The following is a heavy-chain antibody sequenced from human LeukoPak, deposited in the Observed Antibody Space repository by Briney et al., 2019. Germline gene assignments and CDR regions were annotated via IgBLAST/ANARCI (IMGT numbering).Heavy chain of an antibody. D-gene: IGHD5-18*01. CDR3: AKRGYSCGDFDY. CDR2: MNPDSGNT. J-gene: IGHJ4*02. CDR1: GYTFTSYD. Sequence: ASVKVSCKASGYTFTSYDINWVRQATGQGLEWMGWMNPDSGNTGYAQKFQGRVTMTRNTSISTAYMELSSLRSEDTAVYYCAKRGYSCGDFDYWGQGTLVTVSS. V-gene: IGHV1-8*01.